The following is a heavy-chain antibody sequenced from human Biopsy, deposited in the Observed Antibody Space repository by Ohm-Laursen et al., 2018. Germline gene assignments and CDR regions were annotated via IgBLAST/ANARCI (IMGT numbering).Heavy chain of an antibody. CDR1: GYTFTSYD. D-gene: IGHD3-10*01. J-gene: IGHJ6*02. CDR3: ARGSFWFGGNYYYYGMDV. CDR2: MNSNSGNT. Sequence: PSVKVSCKASGYTFTSYDINWVRQATGQGLEWMGWMNSNSGNTDYAQKFQGRVTMTRNTSISTAYMELNSLRSEDTAVYYCARGSFWFGGNYYYYGMDVWGQGTTVTVSS. V-gene: IGHV1-8*01.